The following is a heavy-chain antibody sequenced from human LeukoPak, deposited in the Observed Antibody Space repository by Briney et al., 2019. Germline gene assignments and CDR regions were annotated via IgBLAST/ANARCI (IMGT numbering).Heavy chain of an antibody. CDR2: IYYSGST. Sequence: PSETLSLTCTVSGDSISSYYWNWIRQPPGKGLEWIGYIYYSGSTSNNPSLQSRVTISIDTSKNQISLKLSSVTAADPAVYYCARPLGNGYSYWYFDLWGRGTLVTVSS. J-gene: IGHJ2*01. CDR1: GDSISSYY. V-gene: IGHV4-59*01. CDR3: ARPLGNGYSYWYFDL. D-gene: IGHD3-22*01.